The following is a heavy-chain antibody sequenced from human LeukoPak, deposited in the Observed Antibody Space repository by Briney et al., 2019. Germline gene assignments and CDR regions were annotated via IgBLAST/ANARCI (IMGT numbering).Heavy chain of an antibody. J-gene: IGHJ4*02. CDR1: GGSFSGYY. D-gene: IGHD3-10*01. Sequence: TSETLSLTCAVYGGSFSGYYWSWIRQPPGKGLEWIGEINHSGSTNYNPSLKSRVTISVDTSKNQFSLKLSSVTAADTAVYYCARVNSDGSGSYYQSDYWGQGTLVTVSS. CDR3: ARVNSDGSGSYYQSDY. V-gene: IGHV4-34*01. CDR2: INHSGST.